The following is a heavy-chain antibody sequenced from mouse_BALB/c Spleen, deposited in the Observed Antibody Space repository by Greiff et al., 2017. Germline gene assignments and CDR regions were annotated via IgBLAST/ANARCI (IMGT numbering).Heavy chain of an antibody. D-gene: IGHD3-1*01. Sequence: QVQLKESGAELVRPGSSVKISCKASGYAFSSYWMNWVKQRPGQGLEWIGQIYPGDGDTNYNGKFKGKATLTADKSSSTAYMQLSSLTSEDSAVYFCARGGSGYVLDYWGQGTTLTVSS. J-gene: IGHJ2*01. CDR1: GYAFSSYW. CDR3: ARGGSGYVLDY. V-gene: IGHV1-80*01. CDR2: IYPGDGDT.